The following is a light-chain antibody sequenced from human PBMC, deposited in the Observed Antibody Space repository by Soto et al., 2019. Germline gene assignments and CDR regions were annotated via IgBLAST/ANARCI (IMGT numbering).Light chain of an antibody. CDR3: TSYAGGDNPVL. J-gene: IGLJ2*01. CDR1: SNDIGEYHY. Sequence: QSVLTQPPSASGSPGQSVTIPCTGTSNDIGEYHYVSWYQQHPGKAPKLMIYEVTQRPSGVPHRFSGSKSGNTASLTVSGLQPEDEADYYCTSYAGGDNPVLFGGGTKLTVL. V-gene: IGLV2-8*01. CDR2: EVT.